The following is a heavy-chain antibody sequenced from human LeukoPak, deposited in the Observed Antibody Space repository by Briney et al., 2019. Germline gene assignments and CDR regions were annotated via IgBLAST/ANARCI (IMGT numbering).Heavy chain of an antibody. Sequence: GGSLRLSCAASGFTFSSYSMNWVRQAPGKELEWVSSISSSSSYIYYADSVKGRFTISRDNAKNSLYLQMNSLRAEDTAVYYCARMIVATLYYFDYWGQGTLVTVSS. V-gene: IGHV3-21*01. CDR2: ISSSSSYI. CDR3: ARMIVATLYYFDY. D-gene: IGHD5-12*01. J-gene: IGHJ4*02. CDR1: GFTFSSYS.